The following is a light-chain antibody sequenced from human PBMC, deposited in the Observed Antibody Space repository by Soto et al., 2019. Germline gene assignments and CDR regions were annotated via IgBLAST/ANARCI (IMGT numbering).Light chain of an antibody. Sequence: QSVLTQPPSASGSPGQSVAICCTGTSSDVGGYNYVSWYQQHPGKAPKLMIYEVNKRPSGVPDRFSGSKSGNTASLTVSGLQAEDEADYYCSSYAGSSNVFGTGTKVT. V-gene: IGLV2-8*01. CDR1: SSDVGGYNY. J-gene: IGLJ1*01. CDR2: EVN. CDR3: SSYAGSSNV.